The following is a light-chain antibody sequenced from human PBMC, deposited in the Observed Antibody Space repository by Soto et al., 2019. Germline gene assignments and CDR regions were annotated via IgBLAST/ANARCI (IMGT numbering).Light chain of an antibody. CDR3: CSYAGSTWGYV. CDR1: SSDSGNYHL. V-gene: IGLV2-23*02. J-gene: IGLJ1*01. CDR2: EVS. Sequence: QYVLSQPASVSGSPGQSITISCTGTSSDSGNYHLDSWYQQLPGKAHKHIIYEVSKWPSGVSDRYSGSKSGYTASLTISGLQAEDEADYYCCSYAGSTWGYVLGTGT.